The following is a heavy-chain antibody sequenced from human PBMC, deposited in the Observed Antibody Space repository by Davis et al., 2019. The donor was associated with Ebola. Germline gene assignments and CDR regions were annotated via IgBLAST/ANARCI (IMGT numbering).Heavy chain of an antibody. CDR3: ARTPHFKIQDRHTVHQFDP. J-gene: IGHJ5*02. V-gene: IGHV4-34*01. Sequence: SETLSLTCAVYGGSLSDSSWTWIRQAPGKGLEWIGDIDRRGTTNFNPSLIGRVTISLDVSKNQFSLGLTSVTAADTAMYYCARTPHFKIQDRHTVHQFDPWGQGTLVTVSS. CDR2: IDRRGTT. CDR1: GGSLSDSS. D-gene: IGHD3-3*02.